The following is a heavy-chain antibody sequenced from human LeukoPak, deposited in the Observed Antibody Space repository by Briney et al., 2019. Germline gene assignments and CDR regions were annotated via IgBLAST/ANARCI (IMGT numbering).Heavy chain of an antibody. J-gene: IGHJ5*02. Sequence: ASVKVSCKASGYTFTSYDINWVRQATGQGLEWMGWMNPNSGNTGYAQKLQGRVTITRNTSISTAYMELSSLRSEDTAVYYCASYRQWELDPWGQGTLVTVSS. CDR1: GYTFTSYD. V-gene: IGHV1-8*03. CDR3: ASYRQWELDP. CDR2: MNPNSGNT. D-gene: IGHD1-26*01.